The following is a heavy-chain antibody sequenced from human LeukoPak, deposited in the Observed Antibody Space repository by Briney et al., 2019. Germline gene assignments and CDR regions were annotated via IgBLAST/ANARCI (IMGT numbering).Heavy chain of an antibody. Sequence: PSETLSLTCTVSGDSISSSSYYWGWIRQPPGKGLEWIGNIYYSGSTYYNPSLKSRVTMSVDTSKNQFSLKLSSVTAADTAVYYCARGDLYSGSRWGQGTLVTVSS. J-gene: IGHJ4*02. CDR3: ARGDLYSGSR. V-gene: IGHV4-39*07. D-gene: IGHD2-21*01. CDR2: IYYSGST. CDR1: GDSISSSSYY.